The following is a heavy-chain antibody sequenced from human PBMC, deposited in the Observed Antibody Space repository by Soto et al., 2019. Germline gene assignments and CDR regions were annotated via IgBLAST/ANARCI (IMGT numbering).Heavy chain of an antibody. V-gene: IGHV3-30-3*01. CDR2: ISYDGSNK. Sequence: GGSLRLSCASSGFTFSSYAMHLVRQAPGKGLEWVAVISYDGSNKYYADSVKGRFTISRDNAKNTLYLQMNSLRAEDTAVYYCAVAVAGPTAIGYWGQGTLVTVSS. D-gene: IGHD6-19*01. CDR1: GFTFSSYA. CDR3: AVAVAGPTAIGY. J-gene: IGHJ4*02.